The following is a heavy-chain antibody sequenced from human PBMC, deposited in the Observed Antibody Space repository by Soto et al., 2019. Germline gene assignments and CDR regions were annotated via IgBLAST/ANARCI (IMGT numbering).Heavy chain of an antibody. Sequence: QVQLVESGGGVVQPGRSLRLSCAASGFTFSSYGMHWVRQAPGKGLEWVAVIWYDGSNKYYADSVKGRFTISRDNSKNTLYRQMNSMRAEDTAVYYWAREGDGYNCFDYGGQGTLVTVSS. D-gene: IGHD5-12*01. CDR3: AREGDGYNCFDY. CDR2: IWYDGSNK. V-gene: IGHV3-33*01. CDR1: GFTFSSYG. J-gene: IGHJ4*02.